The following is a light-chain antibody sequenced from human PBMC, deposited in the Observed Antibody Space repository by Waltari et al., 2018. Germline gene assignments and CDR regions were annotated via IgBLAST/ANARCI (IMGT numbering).Light chain of an antibody. CDR3: MQALQNPRT. CDR1: QSLLHSNGNTY. CDR2: RVS. V-gene: IGKV2-29*02. Sequence: DIVMTQTPLSLPVTPGEPASISCRSSQSLLHSNGNTYLYWYLQKPGQPPRLLIYRVSNRFSWVPDRFSGSGSGTDFTLKISRVEADDVVVYYCMQALQNPRTFGQGTKVEIK. J-gene: IGKJ1*01.